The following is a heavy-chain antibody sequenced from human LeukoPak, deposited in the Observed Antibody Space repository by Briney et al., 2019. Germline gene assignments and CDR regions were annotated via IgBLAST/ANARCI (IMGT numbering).Heavy chain of an antibody. V-gene: IGHV3-21*01. CDR1: GFTFSSYS. CDR3: ARLYCSTTSCYFIDY. D-gene: IGHD2-2*01. Sequence: GGSLRLSCAASGFTFSSYSMNWVRQAPGKGLEWVSSISSSSSYIYYADSMKGRFTISRDNAKNSLYLQMNSLRAEDTAVYYCARLYCSTTSCYFIDYWGQGTLVTVSS. CDR2: ISSSSSYI. J-gene: IGHJ4*02.